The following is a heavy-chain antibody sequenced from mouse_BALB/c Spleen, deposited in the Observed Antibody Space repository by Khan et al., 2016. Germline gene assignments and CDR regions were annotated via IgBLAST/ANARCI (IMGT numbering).Heavy chain of an antibody. D-gene: IGHD2-3*01. Sequence: VQLQQSGAELVRSGASVKLSCTASGFNIKDYYMHWVKQRPEQGLEWIGWIDPENGDTEYAPKFQGQVTMSADTSSNTAYLQLSSLTSDDTAVYYCNAFYSNAMDYWGQGTSVTVSS. CDR2: IDPENGDT. CDR1: GFNIKDYY. V-gene: IGHV14-4*02. J-gene: IGHJ4*01. CDR3: NAFYSNAMDY.